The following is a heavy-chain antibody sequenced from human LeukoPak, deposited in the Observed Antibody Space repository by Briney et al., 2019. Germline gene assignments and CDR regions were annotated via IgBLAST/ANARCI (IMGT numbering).Heavy chain of an antibody. CDR3: AKALTGRYFDY. D-gene: IGHD3-10*01. CDR2: ISWNSGSI. Sequence: GGSLRLSCAASGFTFDDYAMHWVRQAPGKGLEWVSGISWNSGSIGYADSVKGRFTISRDNAKNPLYLQMNSLRAEDTALYYCAKALTGRYFDYWGQGTLVTVSS. J-gene: IGHJ4*02. CDR1: GFTFDDYA. V-gene: IGHV3-9*01.